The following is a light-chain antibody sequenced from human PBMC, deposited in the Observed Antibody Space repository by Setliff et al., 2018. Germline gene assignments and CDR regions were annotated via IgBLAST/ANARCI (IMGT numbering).Light chain of an antibody. V-gene: IGLV2-14*01. J-gene: IGLJ1*01. CDR3: SSYTSSHTYV. Sequence: QSVLTQPASVSGSPGQSITISCTGSASDVGDYNYVSWHQQHPGEAPKLLIYEVINRPSGIPNRFSGSKSGNTASLTISGLLAEDEADYFCSSYTSSHTYVFGSGTKVTVL. CDR1: ASDVGDYNY. CDR2: EVI.